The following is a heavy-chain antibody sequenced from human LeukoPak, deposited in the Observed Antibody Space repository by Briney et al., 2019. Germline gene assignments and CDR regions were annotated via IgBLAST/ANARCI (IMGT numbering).Heavy chain of an antibody. CDR3: ARDLGAARWGGSNGKYYFDY. V-gene: IGHV4-30-2*01. CDR2: IYHSGST. CDR1: GGSISSGGYY. D-gene: IGHD6-6*01. J-gene: IGHJ4*02. Sequence: PSETLSLTCTVSGGSISSGGYYWSWIRQPPGKGLVWIGYIYHSGSTYYNPSLKSRVTISVDRSKNQFSLKLSSVTAADTAVYYCARDLGAARWGGSNGKYYFDYWGQGTLVTVSS.